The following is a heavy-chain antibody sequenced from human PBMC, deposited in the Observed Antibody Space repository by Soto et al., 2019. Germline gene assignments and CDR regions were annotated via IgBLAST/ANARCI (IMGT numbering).Heavy chain of an antibody. CDR1: GGTFSTHA. Sequence: SVKVSCKASGGTFSTHAIIWVRQAPGHGLEWMGGIIPISGTTYYTQKFQGRVTITADEPTSTAFMELSSLKSDDTAVYYCARAGMVRGVYYYYYGMDVGGQGTTVTVSS. CDR2: IIPISGTT. J-gene: IGHJ6*02. CDR3: ARAGMVRGVYYYYYGMDV. D-gene: IGHD3-10*01. V-gene: IGHV1-69*13.